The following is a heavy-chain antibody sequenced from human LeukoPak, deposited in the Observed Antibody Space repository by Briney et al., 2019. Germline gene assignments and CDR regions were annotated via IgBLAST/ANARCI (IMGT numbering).Heavy chain of an antibody. J-gene: IGHJ4*02. CDR1: GGSISSGGYY. V-gene: IGHV4-31*03. Sequence: PSQTLSLTCTVSGGSISSGGYYRSCIPQHPGKGLEWIVYIYYSGTTYYNPSLNSRVTISVDTSKNQFSLKLSSVTAADTAVYYCAREEGYCSGGSCYSGGFDYWGQGTLVTVSS. CDR2: IYYSGTT. CDR3: AREEGYCSGGSCYSGGFDY. D-gene: IGHD2-15*01.